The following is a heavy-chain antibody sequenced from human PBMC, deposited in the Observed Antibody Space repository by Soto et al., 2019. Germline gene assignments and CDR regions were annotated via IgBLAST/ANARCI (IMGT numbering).Heavy chain of an antibody. Sequence: QVQLVQSGAEVKKPGSSVKVSCKASGGTFSSYAISWGRQAPGHGLEWMGGIIPIFGTANYAQKIKGRVTITADESTSTAYMELSSVRSEDTVVYYCASPRLAVAGTMAGYFDYWGQGTLVTVSS. CDR3: ASPRLAVAGTMAGYFDY. CDR1: GGTFSSYA. D-gene: IGHD6-19*01. V-gene: IGHV1-69*01. J-gene: IGHJ4*02. CDR2: IIPIFGTA.